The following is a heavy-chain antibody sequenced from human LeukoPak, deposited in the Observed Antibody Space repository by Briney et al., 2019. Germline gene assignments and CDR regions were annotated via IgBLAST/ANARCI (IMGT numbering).Heavy chain of an antibody. D-gene: IGHD2-2*01. CDR2: INPNSGGT. V-gene: IGHV1-2*02. CDR1: GSTFTGYY. CDR3: TRATSVVVPAGDHYYYGIYF. J-gene: IGHJ6*02. Sequence: ASVKVSCKASGSTFTGYYMHWVRRAPGQGLEWMGWINPNSGGTDYAQKFQGRVTMTRDTSLSTAYMELSRLRSDDTAVYYCTRATSVVVPAGDHYYYGIYFWGQGTTVTVSS.